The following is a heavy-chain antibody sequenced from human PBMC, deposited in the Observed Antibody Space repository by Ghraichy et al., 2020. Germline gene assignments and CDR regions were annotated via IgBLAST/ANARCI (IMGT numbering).Heavy chain of an antibody. J-gene: IGHJ4*02. D-gene: IGHD1-26*01. CDR3: ARGDLVVGATEIYFDY. CDR2: INPNSGGT. Sequence: ASVKVSCKASGYTFTGYYMHWVRQAPGQGLEWMGWINPNSGGTNYAQKFQGWVTMTRDTSISTAYMELSRLRSDDTAMYYCARGDLVVGATEIYFDYWGQGTLVTVSS. CDR1: GYTFTGYY. V-gene: IGHV1-2*04.